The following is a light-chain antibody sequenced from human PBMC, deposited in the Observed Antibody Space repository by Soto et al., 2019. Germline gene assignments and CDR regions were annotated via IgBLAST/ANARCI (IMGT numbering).Light chain of an antibody. J-gene: IGKJ3*01. Sequence: DIQMTQSPSSVSASVGDRVTITCRASQGINSWLAWYQQKPGKAPKLLIYAASALQSGVPPRFSGSGSGTDFTLTISSLQPEDFATYYCQRANSFPFAFGPETTVHIK. CDR2: AAS. CDR3: QRANSFPFA. CDR1: QGINSW. V-gene: IGKV1-12*01.